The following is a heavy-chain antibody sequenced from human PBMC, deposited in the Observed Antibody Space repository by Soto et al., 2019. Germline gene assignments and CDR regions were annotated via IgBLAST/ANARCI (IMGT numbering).Heavy chain of an antibody. D-gene: IGHD2-2*02. CDR3: ARSYCSSTSCYSHYYYGMGV. V-gene: IGHV4-59*12. CDR1: GGSIISYY. CDR2: IYYSGST. J-gene: IGHJ6*02. Sequence: SETLSHTCTFSGGSIISYYWSWIRQPPGKGLEWIGYIYYSGSTNYNPSLKSRVTISVDTSKNQFSLKLSSVTAADTAVYYCARSYCSSTSCYSHYYYGMGVWGQGTTVTVSS.